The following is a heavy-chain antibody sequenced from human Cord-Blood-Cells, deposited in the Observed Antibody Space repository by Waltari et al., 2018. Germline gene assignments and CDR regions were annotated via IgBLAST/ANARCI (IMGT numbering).Heavy chain of an antibody. V-gene: IGHV4-34*01. CDR2: INHSGST. Sequence: QVQLQQWGAGLLTPSETLSLTCAVYGGSFSGYYWSWIRQPPGKGLEWIGEINHSGSTNYNPSLKSRVTISVDTSKNQFSLKLSSVTAADTAVYYCARVWFGEFYIDYWGQGTLVTVSS. D-gene: IGHD3-10*01. J-gene: IGHJ4*02. CDR3: ARVWFGEFYIDY. CDR1: GGSFSGYY.